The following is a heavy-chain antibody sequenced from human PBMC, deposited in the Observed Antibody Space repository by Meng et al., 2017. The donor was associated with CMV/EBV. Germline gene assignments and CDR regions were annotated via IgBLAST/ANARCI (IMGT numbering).Heavy chain of an antibody. J-gene: IGHJ2*01. Sequence: QCQCAQLGSEWNKPWATVKSSCKAPCYTFNSYGISWVRQAPGQGREWMGWISAYNSNTNYAQKLQGRVTMTTDTSTSTAYMELRSLRSDDTAVYYCARDPLCGGGGRFDLWGRGTLVTVFS. CDR2: ISAYNSNT. V-gene: IGHV1-18*01. CDR3: ARDPLCGGGGRFDL. D-gene: IGHD2-15*01. CDR1: CYTFNSYG.